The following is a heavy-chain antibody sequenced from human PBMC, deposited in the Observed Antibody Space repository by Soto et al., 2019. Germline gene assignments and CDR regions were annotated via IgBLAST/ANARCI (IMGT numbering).Heavy chain of an antibody. CDR1: GGSSISYD. D-gene: IGHD3-22*01. CDR2: XYXXGXT. Sequence: SETRSLSSSVSGGSSISYDWRWIRHPPGQGLEXIGXXYXXGXTXXXPXXXSRVTISVDRSKNQFSLKLSSVTAADTAVYYCARGDNDSSGYYLGHWGQGTLVTASS. CDR3: ARGDNDSSGYYLGH. V-gene: IGHV4-59*12. J-gene: IGHJ4*02.